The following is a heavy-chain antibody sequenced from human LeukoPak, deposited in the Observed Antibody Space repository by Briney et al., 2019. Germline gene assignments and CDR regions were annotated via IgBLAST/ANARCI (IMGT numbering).Heavy chain of an antibody. V-gene: IGHV4-59*12. J-gene: IGHJ6*03. CDR2: IYYSGRT. CDR3: ARVGYCSSTSCYGGGYYYYYYYYMDV. CDR1: GGSISSYY. Sequence: SETLSLTCTVSGGSISSYYWSWIRQPPGKGLEWIGYIYYSGRTSYNPSLKSRVTISVDTSKNQFSLKLSSVTAADTAVYYCARVGYCSSTSCYGGGYYYYYYYYMDVWGKGTTVTVSS. D-gene: IGHD2-2*03.